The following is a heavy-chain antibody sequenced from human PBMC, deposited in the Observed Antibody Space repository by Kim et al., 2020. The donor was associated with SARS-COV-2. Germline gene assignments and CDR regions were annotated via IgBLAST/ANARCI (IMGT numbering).Heavy chain of an antibody. J-gene: IGHJ3*02. CDR1: GGSISSGSYY. Sequence: SETLSLTCTVSGGSISSGSYYWSWIRQPAGKGLEWIGRIYTSGSTNYNPPLKSRVTISVDTSKNQFSLKLSSVTAADTAVYYCARGNAFTGYSSSQDAFDIWGQGTMVTVSS. CDR2: IYTSGST. D-gene: IGHD6-13*01. CDR3: ARGNAFTGYSSSQDAFDI. V-gene: IGHV4-61*02.